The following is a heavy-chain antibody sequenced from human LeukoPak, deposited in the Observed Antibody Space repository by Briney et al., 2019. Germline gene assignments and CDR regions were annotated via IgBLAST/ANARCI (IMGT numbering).Heavy chain of an antibody. CDR3: AREHKDYDGDGYYYGH. D-gene: IGHD2-21*02. V-gene: IGHV4-4*07. CDR1: GGSISNYY. Sequence: SETLSLTCTVSGGSISNYYWSWIRQPAGKGLEWIGRIYAGRSTDHNPSLKSRVTMSLDSSRNQFSLRLTSVTAADTAVYYCAREHKDYDGDGYYYGHWGQGTLVTVSS. J-gene: IGHJ4*02. CDR2: IYAGRST.